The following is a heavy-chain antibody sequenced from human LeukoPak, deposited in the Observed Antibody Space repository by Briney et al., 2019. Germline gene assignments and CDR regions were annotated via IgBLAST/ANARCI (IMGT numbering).Heavy chain of an antibody. D-gene: IGHD6-19*01. V-gene: IGHV4-34*01. CDR2: INHSGST. Sequence: PSETLSLTCAVYGGSFSGYYWSWIRQPPGKGLEWIGEINHSGSTNYNPSLKSRVTISVDTSKNQFSLKLSSVTAADTAVYYCASGRAGGWYGFDYWGQGTLVTVSS. J-gene: IGHJ4*02. CDR3: ASGRAGGWYGFDY. CDR1: GGSFSGYY.